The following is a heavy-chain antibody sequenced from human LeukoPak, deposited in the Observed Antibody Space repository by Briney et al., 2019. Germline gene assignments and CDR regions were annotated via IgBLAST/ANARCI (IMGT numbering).Heavy chain of an antibody. J-gene: IGHJ4*02. CDR2: IKQDGSEK. Sequence: GGSLRLSCAVSGFSVGGMTWVRQAPGKGLEWVANIKQDGSEKNYVDSGKGRFTISRENAENSLFLQMNSLRVEETAVYYCAREWQGGIAAAGTRIEGDYWGQGTLVAVSS. CDR1: GFSVGG. V-gene: IGHV3-7*01. D-gene: IGHD6-13*01. CDR3: AREWQGGIAAAGTRIEGDY.